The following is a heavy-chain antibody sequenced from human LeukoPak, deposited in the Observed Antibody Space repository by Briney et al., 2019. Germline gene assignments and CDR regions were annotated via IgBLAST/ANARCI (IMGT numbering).Heavy chain of an antibody. D-gene: IGHD2-15*01. J-gene: IGHJ6*04. CDR2: IYHSGST. CDR1: GYSISSGYY. Sequence: PSETLSLTCTVSGYSISSGYYWGWIRQPPGKGLERIGSIYHSGSTYYNPSLKSRVTISVDTSKNQFSLKLSSVTAADTAVYYCARDTHQRTGVWGKGTTVTVSS. CDR3: ARDTHQRTGV. V-gene: IGHV4-38-2*02.